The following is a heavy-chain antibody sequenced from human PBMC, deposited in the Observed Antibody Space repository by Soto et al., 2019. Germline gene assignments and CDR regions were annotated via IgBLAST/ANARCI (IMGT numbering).Heavy chain of an antibody. D-gene: IGHD3-3*01. CDR1: GFSFSNYN. J-gene: IGHJ4*02. V-gene: IGHV3-48*02. CDR2: ITDSSDTV. Sequence: GGSLRLSCGASGFSFSNYNMNWVRQAPGKGLEWVSYITDSSDTVHYADSVRGRFTISRDNAESSLYLQMNSLRDEDTAVSFCARDFGHGYYLDYWGRGTLVTVYS. CDR3: ARDFGHGYYLDY.